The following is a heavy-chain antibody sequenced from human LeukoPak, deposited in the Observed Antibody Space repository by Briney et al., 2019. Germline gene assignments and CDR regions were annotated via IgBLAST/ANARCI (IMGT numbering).Heavy chain of an antibody. CDR1: GGTFSSYA. Sequence: ASVKVSCKASGGTFSSYAISWVRQAPGQGLEWMGGIIPIFGTANYAQKFQGRVTITTDESTSTAYMELSSLRSEDTAVYYCARDPDYSSPSEGFDYWGQGTLVTVSS. CDR3: ARDPDYSSPSEGFDY. J-gene: IGHJ4*02. V-gene: IGHV1-69*05. D-gene: IGHD6-6*01. CDR2: IIPIFGTA.